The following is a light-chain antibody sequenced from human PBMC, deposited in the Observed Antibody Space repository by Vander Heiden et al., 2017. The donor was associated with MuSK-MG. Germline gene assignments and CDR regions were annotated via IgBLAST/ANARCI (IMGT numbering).Light chain of an antibody. CDR2: AAS. CDR1: QGIGNY. CDR3: QKDNSDHRLP. J-gene: IGKJ3*01. V-gene: IGKV1-27*01. Sequence: IQMTQSPSSLSASVGDRVTITCRASQGIGNYLAWYQQKPGKGPKLLIYAASTLQAGVPSRFSGSGFGTHFTLTISSRQPEDDAIYYCQKDNSDHRLPFGHGTEVGIK.